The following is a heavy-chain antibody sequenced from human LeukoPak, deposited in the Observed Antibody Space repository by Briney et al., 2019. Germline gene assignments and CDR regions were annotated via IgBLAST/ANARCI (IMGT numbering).Heavy chain of an antibody. V-gene: IGHV3-30*18. CDR2: ISYDGSNK. CDR3: AKVPSERGYSYGLSTNDY. Sequence: GRSLRLSCAASGFTFSSYGMHWVRQAPGKGLEWVAVISYDGSNKYYADSVKGRFTISRDNSKNTLYLQMNSLRAEDTAVYYCAKVPSERGYSYGLSTNDYWGQGTLVTVSS. J-gene: IGHJ4*02. D-gene: IGHD5-18*01. CDR1: GFTFSSYG.